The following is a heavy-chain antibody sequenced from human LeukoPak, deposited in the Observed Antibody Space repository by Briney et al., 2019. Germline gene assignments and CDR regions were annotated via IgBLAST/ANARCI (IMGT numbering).Heavy chain of an antibody. D-gene: IGHD2-8*01. J-gene: IGHJ4*02. V-gene: IGHV3-53*01. CDR3: AREDIVLMVYDY. Sequence: PGGSLRLSCAASGFTVSSNYMSWVCQAPGKGLAWVSVIYSGGSTYYADSVKGRFTISRDNSKNTLYLQMNSLRAEDTAVYYCAREDIVLMVYDYWGQGTLVTVSS. CDR1: GFTVSSNY. CDR2: IYSGGST.